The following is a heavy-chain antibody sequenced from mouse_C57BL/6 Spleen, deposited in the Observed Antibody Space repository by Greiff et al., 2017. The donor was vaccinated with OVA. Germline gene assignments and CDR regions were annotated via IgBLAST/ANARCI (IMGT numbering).Heavy chain of an antibody. V-gene: IGHV1-55*01. J-gene: IGHJ4*01. Sequence: QVHVKQPGAELVKPGASVKMSCKASGYTFTSYWITWVKQRPGQGLEWIGDIYPGSGSTNYNEKFKSKATLTVDTSSSTAYMQLSSLTSEDSAVYYCARGGLRRGNYAMDYWGQGTSVTVSS. CDR3: ARGGLRRGNYAMDY. D-gene: IGHD2-4*01. CDR2: IYPGSGST. CDR1: GYTFTSYW.